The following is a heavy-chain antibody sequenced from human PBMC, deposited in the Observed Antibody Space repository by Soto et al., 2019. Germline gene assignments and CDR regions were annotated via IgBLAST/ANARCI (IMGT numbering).Heavy chain of an antibody. CDR2: INAGNGNT. V-gene: IGHV1-3*01. CDR3: ASRSSGTTGCYYGMDV. J-gene: IGHJ6*02. CDR1: GYTFTSYA. D-gene: IGHD1-7*01. Sequence: ASVKVSCKASGYTFTSYAMHWVRQAPGQRLEWMGWINAGNGNTKYSQKFQGRVTITRDTSASTAYMELSSLRSEDTAVYYCASRSSGTTGCYYGMDVWGQGTTVTVS.